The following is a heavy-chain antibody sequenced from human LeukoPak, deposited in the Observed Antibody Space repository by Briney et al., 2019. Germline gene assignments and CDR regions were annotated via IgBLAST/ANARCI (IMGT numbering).Heavy chain of an antibody. J-gene: IGHJ4*02. CDR1: GFTFSDYY. CDR3: ARGVDDIAVAGHFDY. V-gene: IGHV3-11*01. CDR2: ISSSGSTI. D-gene: IGHD6-19*01. Sequence: GGSLRLSCAASGFTFSDYYMSWIRQAPGRGLEWVSYISSSGSTIYYADSVKGRFTISRDNAKNSLYLQMNSLRAEDTAVYYCARGVDDIAVAGHFDYWGQGTLVTVSS.